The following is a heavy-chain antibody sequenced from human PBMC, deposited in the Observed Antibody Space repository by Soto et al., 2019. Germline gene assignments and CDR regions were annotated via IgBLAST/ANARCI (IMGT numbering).Heavy chain of an antibody. CDR2: IWFDGSDK. CDR1: GFTLSTYG. CDR3: ARLYCSATSCYSVGAFDI. Sequence: QPGGSLRLSCAASGFTLSTYGMHWVRQAPGKGLEWVALIWFDGSDKYYTESMKGRFTISRDNSKSTLYLQMNSLRAEDTAFYYCARLYCSATSCYSVGAFDIRGPGTMVTVSS. J-gene: IGHJ3*02. V-gene: IGHV3-33*01. D-gene: IGHD2-2*01.